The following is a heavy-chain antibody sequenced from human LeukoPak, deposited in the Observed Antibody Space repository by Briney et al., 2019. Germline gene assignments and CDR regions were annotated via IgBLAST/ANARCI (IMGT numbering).Heavy chain of an antibody. CDR1: GFTFTSYG. J-gene: IGHJ6*04. CDR2: ISAYNGNT. CDR3: ARATLMVAGKMDV. V-gene: IGHV1-18*01. D-gene: IGHD6-19*01. Sequence: GGSLRLSCAASGFTFTSYGISWVRQAPGQGLEWMGWISAYNGNTNYAQKLQGRVTMTTDTSTSTAYMELRSLRSDDTAVYYCARATLMVAGKMDVWGKGTTVTISS.